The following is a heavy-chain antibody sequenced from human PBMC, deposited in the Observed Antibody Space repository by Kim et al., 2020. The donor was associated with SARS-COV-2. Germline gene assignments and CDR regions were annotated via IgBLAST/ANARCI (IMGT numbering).Heavy chain of an antibody. CDR3: ARGQRITIFGVVREMDV. CDR2: IYYSGST. J-gene: IGHJ6*02. CDR1: GGSISSYY. D-gene: IGHD3-3*01. V-gene: IGHV4-59*13. Sequence: SETLSLTCTVSGGSISSYYWSWIRQPPGKGLEWIGYIYYSGSTNYNPSLKSRVTISVETSKNQFSLRLSSVTAADTAVYYCARGQRITIFGVVREMDVWGQGTTVTVSS.